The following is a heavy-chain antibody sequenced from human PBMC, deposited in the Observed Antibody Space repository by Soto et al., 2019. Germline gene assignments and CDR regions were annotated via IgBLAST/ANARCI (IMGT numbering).Heavy chain of an antibody. D-gene: IGHD2-15*01. CDR3: ARGRYCLTGRCFPNWFDS. CDR2: IYKSTTT. CDR1: GDSISTVDYF. Sequence: SETLSLTCSVSGDSISTVDYFWAWIRQPPGQALEYIGYIYKSTTTYYNPSFESRVATSLDTSKSQFSLTVTSVTAADTAVYFCARGRYCLTGRCFPNWFDSWGQGTLVTVSS. J-gene: IGHJ5*01. V-gene: IGHV4-30-4*01.